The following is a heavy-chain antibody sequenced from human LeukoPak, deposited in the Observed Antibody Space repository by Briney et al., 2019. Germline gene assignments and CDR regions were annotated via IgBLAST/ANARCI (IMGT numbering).Heavy chain of an antibody. J-gene: IGHJ3*02. CDR2: INWNGGST. V-gene: IGHV3-20*04. Sequence: GGSLRLSCVASGFTFSRSTMDWVRRAPGKGLEWVSGINWNGGSTGYADSVKGRFTIARGNAKNSLFLQMNSLRAEDTALYYCAKDGSGYYDGAFDIWGQGTMVTVSS. D-gene: IGHD3-22*01. CDR3: AKDGSGYYDGAFDI. CDR1: GFTFSRST.